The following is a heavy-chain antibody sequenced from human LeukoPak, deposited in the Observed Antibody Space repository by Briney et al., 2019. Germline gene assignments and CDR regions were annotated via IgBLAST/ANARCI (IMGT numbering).Heavy chain of an antibody. CDR2: ISGSGGST. CDR1: GFTFTNYW. CDR3: AKVRHYYDSSGYYL. D-gene: IGHD3-22*01. Sequence: GGSLRLSCAASGFTFTNYWMHWVRQAPGKGLEWVSAISGSGGSTYYADSVKGRFTISRDNSKNTLYLQMNSLRAEDTAVYYCAKVRHYYDSSGYYLWGQGTLVTVSS. J-gene: IGHJ4*02. V-gene: IGHV3-23*01.